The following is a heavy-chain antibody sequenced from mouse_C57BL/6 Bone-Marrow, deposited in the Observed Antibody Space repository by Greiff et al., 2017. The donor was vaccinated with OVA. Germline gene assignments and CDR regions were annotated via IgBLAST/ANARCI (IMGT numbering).Heavy chain of an antibody. V-gene: IGHV5-12*01. Sequence: DVKLVESGGGLVQPGGSLKLSCAASGFTFSDYYMYWVRQTPEKRLEWVAYISNGGGSTYYPDTVKGRFTISRDNAKNTLYLQMSHLKSEDTAMYYCARQCDGYFYYAMDYWGQGTSVTVSS. CDR2: ISNGGGST. D-gene: IGHD2-3*01. CDR3: ARQCDGYFYYAMDY. J-gene: IGHJ4*01. CDR1: GFTFSDYY.